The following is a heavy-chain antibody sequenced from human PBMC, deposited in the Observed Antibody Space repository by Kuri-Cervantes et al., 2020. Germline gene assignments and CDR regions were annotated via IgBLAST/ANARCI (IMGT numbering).Heavy chain of an antibody. CDR3: AREPGSGSYY. Sequence: SETLSLTCSVSGGSISSSSYYWAWIRQPPGKGLEWIGSIYYSGSTYYNPSLKSRVTISADTSKDQFSLKLRSVTAADTAVYYCAREPGSGSYYWGQGTLVTISS. V-gene: IGHV4-39*02. D-gene: IGHD3-10*01. CDR1: GGSISSSSYY. J-gene: IGHJ4*02. CDR2: IYYSGST.